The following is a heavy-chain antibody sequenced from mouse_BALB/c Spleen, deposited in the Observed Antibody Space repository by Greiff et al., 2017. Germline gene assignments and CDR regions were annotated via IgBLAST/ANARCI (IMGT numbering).Heavy chain of an antibody. Sequence: EVHLVESGGGLVKPGGSLKLSCAASGYTFSSYAMSWVRQTPEKRLEWVATISSGGSYTYYPDSVKGRFTISRDNAKNTLYLQMSSLRSEDTAMYYCARRDGNYSFAYWGQGTLVTVSA. V-gene: IGHV5-9-3*01. CDR3: ARRDGNYSFAY. CDR2: ISSGGSYT. CDR1: GYTFSSYA. D-gene: IGHD2-1*01. J-gene: IGHJ3*01.